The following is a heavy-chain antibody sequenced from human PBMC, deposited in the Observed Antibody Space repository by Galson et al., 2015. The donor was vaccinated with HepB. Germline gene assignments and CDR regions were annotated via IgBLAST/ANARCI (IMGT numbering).Heavy chain of an antibody. Sequence: SVKVSCKASGYTFTTSAIHWVRQAPGQRLEWMGWINADNGNTKYSQKFQGRVTIARDTSASTASMELSSLRSEDTAVYYCARGGEYFDNWGQGTLVSVSS. D-gene: IGHD4-17*01. CDR3: ARGGEYFDN. J-gene: IGHJ4*02. CDR2: INADNGNT. V-gene: IGHV1-3*01. CDR1: GYTFTTSA.